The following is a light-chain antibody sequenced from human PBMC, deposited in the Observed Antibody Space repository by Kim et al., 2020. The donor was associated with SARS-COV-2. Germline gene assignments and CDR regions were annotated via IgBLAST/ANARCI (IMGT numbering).Light chain of an antibody. CDR1: KNIRGY. CDR2: AAS. CDR3: RQRYSTHST. J-gene: IGKJ5*01. Sequence: DLQLTQSPSSLSALVGDRVTISCRASKNIRGYLNWYQQRPGKAPKLLISAASSLRSGVPSRFSGSGCGTEFTLTISSLQPEDFATYYYRQRYSTHSTFGQGTRLEIK. V-gene: IGKV1-39*01.